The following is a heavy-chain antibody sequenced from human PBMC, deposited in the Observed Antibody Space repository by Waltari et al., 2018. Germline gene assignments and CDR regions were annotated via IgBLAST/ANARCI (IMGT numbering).Heavy chain of an antibody. V-gene: IGHV1-69*05. CDR2: IIPIFGTA. CDR3: ARDPYYDILTGWWDAFDI. D-gene: IGHD3-9*01. J-gene: IGHJ3*02. CDR1: GGTFSRFV. Sequence: QVQLVQSGAEVQKPGSSVKVSCKASGGTFSRFVISWVRQAPGQGLECMGGIIPIFGTANYAQKFQGRVTITTDESTSTAYMELSSLRSEDTAVYYCARDPYYDILTGWWDAFDIWGQGTMVTVSS.